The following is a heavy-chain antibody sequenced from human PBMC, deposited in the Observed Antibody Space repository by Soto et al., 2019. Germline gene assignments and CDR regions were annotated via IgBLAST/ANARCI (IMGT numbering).Heavy chain of an antibody. CDR2: IYYSGST. Sequence: PSETLSLTCTVSCFSIISYYLSWIRQPPGKGLEWIGYIYYSGSTNYNPSLKSRVTISVDTSKNQFSLKLSSVTAADTAVYYCARHASFYDILTRYWGPGAFDIWGQGTMVTVSS. CDR3: ARHASFYDILTRYWGPGAFDI. J-gene: IGHJ3*02. D-gene: IGHD3-9*01. CDR1: CFSIISYY. V-gene: IGHV4-59*08.